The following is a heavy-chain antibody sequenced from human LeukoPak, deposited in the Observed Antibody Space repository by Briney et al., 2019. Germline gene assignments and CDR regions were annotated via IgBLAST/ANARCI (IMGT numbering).Heavy chain of an antibody. D-gene: IGHD3-22*01. CDR3: ARDRNYDGSVYYEDDYFDY. Sequence: GGSLRLSCAASGFTFSNYTMNWVRQAPGKWLEWVSSISSSSSYIHYADSVKGRFSISRDNAKNSLYLQMNSLRAEDTAVYYCARDRNYDGSVYYEDDYFDYWGQGTLVTVSS. CDR2: ISSSSSYI. CDR1: GFTFSNYT. J-gene: IGHJ4*02. V-gene: IGHV3-21*01.